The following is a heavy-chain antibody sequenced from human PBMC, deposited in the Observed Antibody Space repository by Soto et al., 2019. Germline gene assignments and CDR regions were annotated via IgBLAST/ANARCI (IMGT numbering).Heavy chain of an antibody. CDR1: GGSISSYY. CDR3: ARHGGYSYGFNYFDY. CDR2: IYYSGST. D-gene: IGHD5-18*01. Sequence: PSETLSLTCTVSGGSISSYYWSWIRQPPGKGLEWIGYIYYSGSTNYNPSLKSRVTISVDTSKNQFSLKLSSVTAADTAVYYCARHGGYSYGFNYFDYWGQGTLVTVS. J-gene: IGHJ4*02. V-gene: IGHV4-59*08.